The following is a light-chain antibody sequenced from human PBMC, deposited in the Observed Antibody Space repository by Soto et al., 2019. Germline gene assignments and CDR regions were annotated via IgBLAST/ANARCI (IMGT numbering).Light chain of an antibody. CDR2: RNN. CDR1: SSIIGSDF. CDR3: ASWDGSLRGWV. Sequence: QSVLTQPPSASGTPGQKVTISCSGSSSIIGSDFVYWFQQLPGTAPTLLIYRNNQRPSGVPDRFSGSKSGTSASLAISGLRSEDEADYYCASWDGSLRGWVFGGGTKLTVL. V-gene: IGLV1-47*01. J-gene: IGLJ3*02.